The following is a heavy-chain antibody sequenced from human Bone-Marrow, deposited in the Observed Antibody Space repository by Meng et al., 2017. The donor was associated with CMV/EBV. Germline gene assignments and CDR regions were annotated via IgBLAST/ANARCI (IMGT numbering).Heavy chain of an antibody. CDR2: ISSSSSYI. CDR3: ASRTIFGVVRRYGMDV. CDR1: GFTFSSYN. D-gene: IGHD3-3*01. Sequence: GESLKISCAASGFTFSSYNMNWVRQAPGKGLEWVSSISSSSSYIYYSDSVKGRFTISRDNARNSLYLQMNSLRAEDTAVYYCASRTIFGVVRRYGMDVWGQGTTVTVSS. V-gene: IGHV3-21*01. J-gene: IGHJ6*02.